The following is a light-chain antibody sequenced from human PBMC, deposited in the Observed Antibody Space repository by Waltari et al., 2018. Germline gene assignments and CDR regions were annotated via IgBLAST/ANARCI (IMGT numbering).Light chain of an antibody. Sequence: DILMTQSPSTLSESVGETVTNTCRASQSVSWMAWYQQKPGEAPKLLIYEASTLERAVPSRFSGRGSGTEFTLTISSLQPDDFATFFCQQYDTYSPHSFGQGTKLEIK. CDR3: QQYDTYSPHS. V-gene: IGKV1-5*03. CDR1: QSVSW. J-gene: IGKJ2*03. CDR2: EAS.